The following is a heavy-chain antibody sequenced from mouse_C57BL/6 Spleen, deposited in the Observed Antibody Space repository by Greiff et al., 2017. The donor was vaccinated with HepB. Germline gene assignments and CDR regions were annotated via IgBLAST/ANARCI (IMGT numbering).Heavy chain of an antibody. CDR2: ISSGGDYI. V-gene: IGHV5-9-1*02. CDR1: GFTFSSYS. J-gene: IGHJ2*01. CDR3: TRDEGYYFDY. Sequence: EVQVVESGEGLVKPGGSLKLSCAASGFTFSSYSMSWVRQTPEKRLEWVAYISSGGDYIYYADTVKGRFTISRDNARNTLYLQMSSLKSEDTAMYYCTRDEGYYFDYWGQGTTLTVSS.